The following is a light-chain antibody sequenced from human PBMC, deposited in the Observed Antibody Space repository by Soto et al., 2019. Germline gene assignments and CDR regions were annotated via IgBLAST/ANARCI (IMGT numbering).Light chain of an antibody. Sequence: DIQMTQSPSSLSAFVGETVTITCRASQSISNYLNWYQQKPGKAPKLLLYAASSLQSGVPSRFSGGGSGTDFTLTISSLQPEDSATYYCQQSYSIPTLGQGTKLEIK. CDR3: QQSYSIPT. CDR1: QSISNY. CDR2: AAS. V-gene: IGKV1-39*01. J-gene: IGKJ1*01.